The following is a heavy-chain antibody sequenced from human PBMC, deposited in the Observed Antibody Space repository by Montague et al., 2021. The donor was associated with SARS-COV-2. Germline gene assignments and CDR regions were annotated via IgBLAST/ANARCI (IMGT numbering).Heavy chain of an antibody. V-gene: IGHV4-39*07. CDR1: GGSISSNLFY. Sequence: SETLSLTCTVSGGSISSNLFYWGWIRQTPGKGLEWIGDISYTGSTYYXPSLKSRVTISVDTSKNQFSLKLSSVTAADTAVYYCARVGRQQLVRLSGMDVWGQGTTATVSS. CDR3: ARVGRQQLVRLSGMDV. CDR2: ISYTGST. J-gene: IGHJ6*02. D-gene: IGHD6-13*01.